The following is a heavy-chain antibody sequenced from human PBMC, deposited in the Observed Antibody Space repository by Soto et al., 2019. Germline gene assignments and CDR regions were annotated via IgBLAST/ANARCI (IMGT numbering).Heavy chain of an antibody. J-gene: IGHJ4*02. CDR1: GGSVSSTNW. CDR3: AGDRAVSARGSFDY. V-gene: IGHV4-4*02. CDR2: IYHSGST. Sequence: QVQLQESGPGLVEPSGTLSLTCAVSGGSVSSTNWWSWVRQPPGKGLEWIGEIYHSGSTYYNPSLKSRVTISVDKPKNQFSLRLSSVTAAATAVYFCAGDRAVSARGSFDYWGQGTLVTVSS. D-gene: IGHD6-19*01.